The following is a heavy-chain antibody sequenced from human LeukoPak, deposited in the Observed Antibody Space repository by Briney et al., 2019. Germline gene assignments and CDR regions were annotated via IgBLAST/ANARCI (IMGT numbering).Heavy chain of an antibody. CDR2: IKQDGSEK. Sequence: GGSLRLSCAASGFTFSSYDMTWVRQAPGKGLEWVANIKQDGSEKYYVDSVKGRFTISRDNAKNSLYLQMNSLRAEDTAVYYCAREAGTGGQWLIDNWFDPWGQGTLVTVSS. J-gene: IGHJ5*02. V-gene: IGHV3-7*01. D-gene: IGHD6-19*01. CDR1: GFTFSSYD. CDR3: AREAGTGGQWLIDNWFDP.